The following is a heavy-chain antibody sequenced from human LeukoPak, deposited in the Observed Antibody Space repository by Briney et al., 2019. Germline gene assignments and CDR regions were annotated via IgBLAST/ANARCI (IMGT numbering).Heavy chain of an antibody. D-gene: IGHD2-15*01. V-gene: IGHV1-69*04. CDR2: VIPILGIA. J-gene: IGHJ4*02. Sequence: GASVKVSCKASGGTFSSYAISWVRQAPGQGLEWMGRVIPILGIANYAHKFQGRVTLTAGNSTNTAYLELSSLRSEDTGVYYCASQYRLGYCIGGSYYAGRFDYWGQGTLVTVSS. CDR3: ASQYRLGYCIGGSYYAGRFDY. CDR1: GGTFSSYA.